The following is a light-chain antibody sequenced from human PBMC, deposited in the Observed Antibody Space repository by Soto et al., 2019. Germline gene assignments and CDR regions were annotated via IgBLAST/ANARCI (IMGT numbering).Light chain of an antibody. CDR3: LQHNGYPRT. Sequence: DIQMTQSPSAMSASVGDRVTITCLASQDISNYLAWFQQKPGKGPKRLIYAASSLQSGVPSRFSGSGSGTEFTLTISSLQPEDFATYYCLQHNGYPRTFGQETKVDIK. CDR2: AAS. J-gene: IGKJ1*01. CDR1: QDISNY. V-gene: IGKV1-17*03.